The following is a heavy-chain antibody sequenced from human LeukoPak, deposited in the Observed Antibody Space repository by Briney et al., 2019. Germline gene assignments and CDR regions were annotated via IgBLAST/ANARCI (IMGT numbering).Heavy chain of an antibody. CDR1: GDSVSSNSAA. CDR3: ARDISSSWYIDSYYYYYGMDV. J-gene: IGHJ6*02. CDR2: TYYRSKWYN. V-gene: IGHV6-1*01. D-gene: IGHD6-13*01. Sequence: SQTLSLTCAISGDSVSSNSAAWNWIRQSPSRGLEWLGRTYYRSKWYNDYAVSVKSRITINPDTFKNQFSLQLNSVTPEDTAVYYCARDISSSWYIDSYYYYYGMDVWGQGTTVTVSS.